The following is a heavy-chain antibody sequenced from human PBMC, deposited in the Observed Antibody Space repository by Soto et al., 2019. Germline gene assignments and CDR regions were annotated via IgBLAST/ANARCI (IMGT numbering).Heavy chain of an antibody. J-gene: IGHJ5*01. V-gene: IGHV3-30*03. CDR2: VGYDGSKR. Sequence: QVQLVESGGGVVQPGRSLRLTCAASGFTFSSNGMHWVRQAPGKGLEWVALVGYDGSKRYYGDSVRGRFTISRDNSENTLYLQMNSLRAEDTAVYYCARWVGGSMYDNSGKYDSWGQGTLVTVSS. CDR1: GFTFSSNG. CDR3: ARWVGGSMYDNSGKYDS. D-gene: IGHD3-22*01.